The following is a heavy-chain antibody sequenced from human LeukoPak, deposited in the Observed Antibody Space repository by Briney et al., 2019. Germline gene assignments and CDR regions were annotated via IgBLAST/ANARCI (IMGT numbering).Heavy chain of an antibody. CDR3: AREPGWTIAARPFDY. J-gene: IGHJ4*02. D-gene: IGHD6-6*01. Sequence: PSETLSLTCGVYGSSPSGYYWSWIRQPPGTGLEWIGEINQSGSTNYNACRKSRVTISVDTSRKQFSLKLSSVTAADSAMYYCAREPGWTIAARPFDYCGQGTLVTVSS. V-gene: IGHV4-34*01. CDR1: GSSPSGYY. CDR2: INQSGST.